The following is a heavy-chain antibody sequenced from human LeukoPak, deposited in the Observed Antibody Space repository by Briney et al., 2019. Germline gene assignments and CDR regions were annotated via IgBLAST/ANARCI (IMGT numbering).Heavy chain of an antibody. Sequence: SETLSLTCAVSGGSFSGYYWSWIRQPPGKGLEWIGEINHSGSTNYNPSLKSRVTISVETSKNQFSLKLSSVTAADTAVYYCARSRGVKKGHFDYWGQGTLVTVSS. CDR2: INHSGST. CDR3: ARSRGVKKGHFDY. J-gene: IGHJ4*02. V-gene: IGHV4-34*01. D-gene: IGHD3-10*01. CDR1: GGSFSGYY.